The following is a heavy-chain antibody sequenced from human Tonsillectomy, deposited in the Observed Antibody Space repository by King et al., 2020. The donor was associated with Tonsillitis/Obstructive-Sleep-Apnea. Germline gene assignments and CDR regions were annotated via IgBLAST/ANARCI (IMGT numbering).Heavy chain of an antibody. CDR1: GYSFTSYW. Sequence: QLVQSGAEVKKPGESLKISCKGSGYSFTSYWIGWVRQMPGKGLEWMGIIYPGDSDTRYSPSFQGQVTISADKSISTAYLQWSSLKASDTAMYYCARSGRDFWSGYSRSWFDPWGQGTLVTVSS. J-gene: IGHJ5*02. D-gene: IGHD3-3*01. V-gene: IGHV5-51*01. CDR2: IYPGDSDT. CDR3: ARSGRDFWSGYSRSWFDP.